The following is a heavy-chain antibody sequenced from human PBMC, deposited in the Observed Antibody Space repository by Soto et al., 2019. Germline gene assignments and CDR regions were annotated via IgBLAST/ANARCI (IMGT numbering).Heavy chain of an antibody. CDR3: ARGRYSGYDPWPLSNWFDP. J-gene: IGHJ5*02. CDR1: GGSINSYY. CDR2: IYHSGST. D-gene: IGHD5-12*01. Sequence: SGTLYLTRAVSGGSINSYYCSGIRQPPGKGLEWIGYIYHSGSTNYNPSLKSRVTISVDTSKNQFSLKLSSVTAADTAVYYCARGRYSGYDPWPLSNWFDPWGQGTLVTVSS. V-gene: IGHV4-59*12.